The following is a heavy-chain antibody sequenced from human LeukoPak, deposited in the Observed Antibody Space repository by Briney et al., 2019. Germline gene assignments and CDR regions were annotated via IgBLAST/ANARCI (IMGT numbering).Heavy chain of an antibody. Sequence: PGGSLRLSCAASGFTFSSYSIHWVRQAPGKGLEWVAVISYDGSNKYYADSVKGRFTISRDNSKNTLYLQMNSLRAEDTAVYYCARVTMVRGVIIYYYYYYMDVWGKGTTVTISS. CDR3: ARVTMVRGVIIYYYYYYMDV. D-gene: IGHD3-10*01. J-gene: IGHJ6*03. CDR2: ISYDGSNK. CDR1: GFTFSSYS. V-gene: IGHV3-30*03.